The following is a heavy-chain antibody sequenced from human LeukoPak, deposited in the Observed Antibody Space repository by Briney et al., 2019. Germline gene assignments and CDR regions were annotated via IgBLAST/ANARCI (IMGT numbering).Heavy chain of an antibody. J-gene: IGHJ5*02. CDR2: INHSGST. V-gene: IGHV4-34*01. CDR1: GGSFSGYY. Sequence: SETLSLTCAVYGGSFSGYYWSWIRQPPGKGLEWIGEINHSGSTNYNPSLKSRVTISVDTSKNQFSLKLSPVTAADTAVYYCARAGAIVVVPAAIFWFDPWGQGTLVTVSS. D-gene: IGHD2-2*01. CDR3: ARAGAIVVVPAAIFWFDP.